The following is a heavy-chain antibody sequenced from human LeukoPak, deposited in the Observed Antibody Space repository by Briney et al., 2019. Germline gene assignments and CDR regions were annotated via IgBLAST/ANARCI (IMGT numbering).Heavy chain of an antibody. V-gene: IGHV3-23*01. Sequence: GGSLRLSCAGSGFTFSKYAMMWVRQAPGKGLEWVSAIRGSGGDTEYADSVRGRFTISRDNSKNALYLQMNTLRAEDTAVYYCARDPNGDYIGAFDFLGRGTMVTVS. D-gene: IGHD4-17*01. CDR1: GFTFSKYA. CDR2: IRGSGGDT. J-gene: IGHJ3*01. CDR3: ARDPNGDYIGAFDF.